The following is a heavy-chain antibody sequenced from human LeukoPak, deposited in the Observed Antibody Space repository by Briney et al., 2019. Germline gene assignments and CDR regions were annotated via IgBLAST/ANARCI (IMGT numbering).Heavy chain of an antibody. CDR3: ARGDGTTGTTQDVAFDY. CDR2: ISVYNGKT. J-gene: IGHJ4*02. V-gene: IGHV1-18*01. CDR1: GYTFTSYG. D-gene: IGHD1-1*01. Sequence: VASVKVSCKASGYTFTSYGISWVRQAPGQGLEWMGWISVYNGKTNYAQKFQGRVTMTTDTSTSTAYMDLRSLRSDDTAVYYCARGDGTTGTTQDVAFDYWGQGTLVTVSS.